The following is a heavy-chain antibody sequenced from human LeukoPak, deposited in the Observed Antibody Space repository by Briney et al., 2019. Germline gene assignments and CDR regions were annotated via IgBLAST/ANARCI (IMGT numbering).Heavy chain of an antibody. V-gene: IGHV3-30*02. D-gene: IGHD3-22*01. Sequence: PGGSLRLSCAASGFTFSSVGMHWVRQAAGKGLEWVAFIQFDGSNSYYADSVKGRFTLSRDNSKNTLYLQMDSLRAEDTAIYYCAKGQGYYCDHWGQGTLVTVSS. CDR2: IQFDGSNS. CDR1: GFTFSSVG. CDR3: AKGQGYYCDH. J-gene: IGHJ4*02.